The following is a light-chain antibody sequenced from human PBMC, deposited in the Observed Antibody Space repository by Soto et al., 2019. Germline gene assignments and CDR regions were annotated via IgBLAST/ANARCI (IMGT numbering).Light chain of an antibody. CDR1: QSVSSY. V-gene: IGKV3-11*01. CDR3: QQYGSSPLT. CDR2: DAS. Sequence: LTQYAATLSLSPRERATRSCRASQSVSSYLAWYQQKPGRAPRLLIYDASNRATGIPARFSGSGSGTDFTLTIRSLEPEDFAVYYCQQYGSSPLTFGGGTKVDIK. J-gene: IGKJ4*01.